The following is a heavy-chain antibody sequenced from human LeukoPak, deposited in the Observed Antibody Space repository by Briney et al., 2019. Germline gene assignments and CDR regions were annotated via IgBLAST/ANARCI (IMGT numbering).Heavy chain of an antibody. Sequence: SETLSLTCTVSGGSISSGSYYWSWIRQPAGRGLEWIGRIYTSGSTNYNPSLKSRVTISVDTSKNQFSLKLSSVTAADTAVYYCATVTYYYDDWGQGTLVTVSS. CDR3: ATVTYYYDD. V-gene: IGHV4-61*02. CDR2: IYTSGST. J-gene: IGHJ4*02. CDR1: GGSISSGSYY.